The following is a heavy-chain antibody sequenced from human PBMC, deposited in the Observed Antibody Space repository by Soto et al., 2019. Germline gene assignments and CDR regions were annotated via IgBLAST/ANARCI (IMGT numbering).Heavy chain of an antibody. V-gene: IGHV1-18*01. D-gene: IGHD2-15*01. CDR2: ISASTRNT. J-gene: IGHJ2*01. CDR3: VRCYCSVGSCYACWHFDL. Sequence: QVQLVQSGGEVKKPGASVKVSCQASGYTFSDYAISWVRQAPGQGLEWMGWISASTRNTDQAQNFQGRVIMTLDTSTNTAYMELRRLRSDDTAVYYWVRCYCSVGSCYACWHFDLWGRGTLVTVSS. CDR1: GYTFSDYA.